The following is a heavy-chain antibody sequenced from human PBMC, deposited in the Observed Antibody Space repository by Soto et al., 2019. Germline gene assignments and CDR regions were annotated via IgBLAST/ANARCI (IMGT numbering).Heavy chain of an antibody. CDR1: GGSISSSSYY. Sequence: PSETLSLTCTVSGGSISSSSYYWGWIRQPPGKGLEWIGSIYYSGSTYYNPSLKRRVTISVDTSKNQFSLKLSSVTAADTALYYCARQNYDFGSGYYAAGFAPGGQGTLVPVPS. D-gene: IGHD3-3*01. CDR3: ARQNYDFGSGYYAAGFAP. V-gene: IGHV4-39*01. J-gene: IGHJ5*02. CDR2: IYYSGST.